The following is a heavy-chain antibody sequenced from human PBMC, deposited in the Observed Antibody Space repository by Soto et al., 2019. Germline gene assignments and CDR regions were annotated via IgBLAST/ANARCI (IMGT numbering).Heavy chain of an antibody. CDR1: GFTFSNYA. CDR2: ISGSGGST. CDR3: AKDQGSSWYDIDY. Sequence: VQLLESGGGLVQPGGSLRLSCAASGFTFSNYAVTWVRQAPGKGLEWVSTISGSGGSTYYADSVKGRFTISRDNSKNTLYLQMNSLRAEDTAVYYCAKDQGSSWYDIDYRGQGTLVTVSS. D-gene: IGHD6-13*01. J-gene: IGHJ4*02. V-gene: IGHV3-23*01.